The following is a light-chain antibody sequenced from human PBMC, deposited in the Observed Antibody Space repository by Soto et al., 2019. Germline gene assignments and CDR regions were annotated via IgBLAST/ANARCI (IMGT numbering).Light chain of an antibody. CDR1: QSISNNH. CDR2: GTS. V-gene: IGKV3-20*01. Sequence: EIVLTQSPCTLSLSPGERVTLSCRASQSISNNHLAWYQQKPGQAPRLLIHGTSNRATGIPDRFSGSGSGTEFTLTISRLEPEDFAVYFCQQYGSSSTFGQGTKVDIK. CDR3: QQYGSSST. J-gene: IGKJ1*01.